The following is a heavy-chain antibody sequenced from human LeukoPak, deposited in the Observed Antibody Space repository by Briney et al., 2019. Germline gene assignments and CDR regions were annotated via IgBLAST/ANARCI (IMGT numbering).Heavy chain of an antibody. J-gene: IGHJ4*02. CDR2: IKQDGSEK. V-gene: IGHV3-7*01. Sequence: PGGSLRLSCAASGFTFSNYWMSWVRQAPGKGLEWVANIKQDGSEKYYVDSVKGRFTISRDNVKNSLYLQMNSLRAEDTAVYYCARDRHSGSWYEFDYWGQGTLVTVSS. CDR1: GFTFSNYW. D-gene: IGHD6-13*01. CDR3: ARDRHSGSWYEFDY.